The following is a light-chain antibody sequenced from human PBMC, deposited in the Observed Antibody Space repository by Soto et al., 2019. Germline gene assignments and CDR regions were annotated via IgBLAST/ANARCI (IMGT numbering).Light chain of an antibody. CDR2: GNS. J-gene: IGLJ1*01. Sequence: ALTQPPSVSGAPGQSVTISCTGSSSNIGAGYDVHWYQQLPGTAPKLLLYGNSNRPSGVPDRFSGSKSGTSASLAITGLQAEDEADYFCQSYDSSLSGYVFGSGTKVTVL. CDR1: SSNIGAGYD. CDR3: QSYDSSLSGYV. V-gene: IGLV1-40*01.